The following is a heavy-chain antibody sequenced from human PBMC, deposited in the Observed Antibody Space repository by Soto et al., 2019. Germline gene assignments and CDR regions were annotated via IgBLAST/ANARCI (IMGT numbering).Heavy chain of an antibody. Sequence: SETLSLTCTVSGGSISSSSYYWGWIRQPPGKGLEWIGTVYYSGDTYYNPSLKSRVTISVDTSKNQFSLKLSSVTAADTAVYYCARTGTNYYYYMDVWGKGTTVTVSS. CDR2: VYYSGDT. CDR1: GGSISSSSYY. V-gene: IGHV4-39*07. CDR3: ARTGTNYYYYMDV. D-gene: IGHD1-1*01. J-gene: IGHJ6*03.